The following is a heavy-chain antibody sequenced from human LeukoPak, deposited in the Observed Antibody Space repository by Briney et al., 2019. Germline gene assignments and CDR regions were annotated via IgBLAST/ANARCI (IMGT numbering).Heavy chain of an antibody. D-gene: IGHD6-13*01. V-gene: IGHV1-46*01. CDR2: INPSGGST. J-gene: IGHJ3*02. Sequence: ASVKVSCKASGYTFTSYYMHWVRQAPGQGLEWMGIINPSGGSTSYAQKFQGRVTMTRDTSTSTVYMELSSLRSEDTAVYYCARAGIAAAAVDASDIWGQGTMVTVSS. CDR3: ARAGIAAAAVDASDI. CDR1: GYTFTSYY.